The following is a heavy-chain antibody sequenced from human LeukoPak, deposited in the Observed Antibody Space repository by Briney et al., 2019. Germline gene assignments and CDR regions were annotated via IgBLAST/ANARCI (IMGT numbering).Heavy chain of an antibody. CDR3: ARVTYYYDSSGQRGDAFDI. V-gene: IGHV1-46*01. Sequence: ASVKVSCKASGYTFTGYYVHWVRQAPGQGLEWMGIINPSGGSTSYAQKFQGRVTMTRDTSTSTVYMELSSLRSEDTAVYYCARVTYYYDSSGQRGDAFDIWGQGTMVTVSS. CDR2: INPSGGST. CDR1: GYTFTGYY. J-gene: IGHJ3*02. D-gene: IGHD3-22*01.